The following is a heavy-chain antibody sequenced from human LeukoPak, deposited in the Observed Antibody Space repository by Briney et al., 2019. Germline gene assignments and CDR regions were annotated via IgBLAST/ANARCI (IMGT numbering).Heavy chain of an antibody. CDR2: INSDGIST. V-gene: IGHV3-74*01. Sequence: QPGGSLRLSCAASGFTFSSYWMHWVRQAPGKGLVWVSRINSDGISTNYADSVKGRFTISRDNAKNTLYLKMNSLRAEDTAVYYCARIPYDSSGYYDYWGQGTLVTVSS. J-gene: IGHJ4*02. CDR3: ARIPYDSSGYYDY. CDR1: GFTFSSYW. D-gene: IGHD3-22*01.